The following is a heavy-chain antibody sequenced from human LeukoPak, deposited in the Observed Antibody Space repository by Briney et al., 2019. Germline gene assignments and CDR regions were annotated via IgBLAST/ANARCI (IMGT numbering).Heavy chain of an antibody. J-gene: IGHJ4*02. V-gene: IGHV3-23*01. Sequence: QTGGSLRLSCAASGFTFSSYAMSWVRQAPGKGLEWVSAISGSGGSTYYADSVKGRFTISRDNSKNTLYLQVDSLRAEDTAVYYCAKYLTVAGSTGYFDYWGQGTLVTVSS. CDR3: AKYLTVAGSTGYFDY. CDR1: GFTFSSYA. CDR2: ISGSGGST. D-gene: IGHD6-19*01.